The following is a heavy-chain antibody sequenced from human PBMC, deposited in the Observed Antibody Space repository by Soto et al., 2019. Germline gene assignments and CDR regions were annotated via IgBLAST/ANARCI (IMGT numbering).Heavy chain of an antibody. CDR3: ARGSTTEKVDS. CDR1: GGSISSYF. Sequence: SETLSLTCTVSGGSISSYFWSWIRQPPGKGLEWIGHIHNSGSPNNNPSLKSRVTISADTSKNQFSLKLTSVTAADTAVYYCARGSTTEKVDSWGQGTLVTVSS. V-gene: IGHV4-59*12. J-gene: IGHJ4*02. D-gene: IGHD4-17*01. CDR2: IHNSGSP.